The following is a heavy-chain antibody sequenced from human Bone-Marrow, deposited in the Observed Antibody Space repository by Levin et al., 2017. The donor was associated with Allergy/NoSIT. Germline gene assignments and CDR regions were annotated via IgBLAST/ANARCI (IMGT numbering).Heavy chain of an antibody. D-gene: IGHD5-12*01. CDR3: ARGLEYSGLP. J-gene: IGHJ5*02. Sequence: PLASVKVSCAASGFTFSSYSMNWVRQAPGKGLNWVSSITSSSSYIYYADSVKGRFTITRDNAKNSLYLQMNSLRAEDTAVYYCARGLEYSGLPWGQGTLVIVSS. V-gene: IGHV3-21*01. CDR1: GFTFSSYS. CDR2: ITSSSSYI.